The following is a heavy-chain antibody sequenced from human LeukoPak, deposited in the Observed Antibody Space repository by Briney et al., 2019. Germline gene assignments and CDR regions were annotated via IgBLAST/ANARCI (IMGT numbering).Heavy chain of an antibody. V-gene: IGHV1-2*04. CDR1: GYTFTDYY. CDR3: ARDKGSGSYLDYYYMDV. D-gene: IGHD3-10*01. CDR2: INPNNFDS. Sequence: ASVKVSCKASGYTFTDYYIHWVRQAPGQGLEWMGWINPNNFDSKYAQKFQGSVTMTRDTSIATAYMELRRLTSDDTAVYYCARDKGSGSYLDYYYMDVWGKGTTVTVSS. J-gene: IGHJ6*03.